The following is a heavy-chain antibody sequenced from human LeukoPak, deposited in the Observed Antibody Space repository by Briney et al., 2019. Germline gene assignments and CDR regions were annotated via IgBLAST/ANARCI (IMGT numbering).Heavy chain of an antibody. D-gene: IGHD4-17*01. CDR2: INHSGST. V-gene: IGHV4-34*01. Sequence: SETLSLTCAVYGGSLSGYYWSWIRQPPGKGLEWIGDINHSGSTNYNPSLESRVTMLVDTSKNQFSLKLNSVTAADTAVYYCATTSKDMTTVTCGLSDSWGQGTLVTVSS. CDR3: ATTSKDMTTVTCGLSDS. CDR1: GGSLSGYY. J-gene: IGHJ5*01.